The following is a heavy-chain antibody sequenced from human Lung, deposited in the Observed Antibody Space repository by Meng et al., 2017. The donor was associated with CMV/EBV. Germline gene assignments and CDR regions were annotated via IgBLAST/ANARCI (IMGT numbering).Heavy chain of an antibody. D-gene: IGHD3-22*01. J-gene: IGHJ4*02. Sequence: GESLKISCAASGFTFSSYWMHWVRQAPGKGLVWVSRINSDGSSTSYADSVKCRFTISRDNAKNTLYLQMNSLRAEDTAVYYCARSYYYDSSGYYYPFDYWXQGTXVTVAS. V-gene: IGHV3-74*01. CDR1: GFTFSSYW. CDR3: ARSYYYDSSGYYYPFDY. CDR2: INSDGSST.